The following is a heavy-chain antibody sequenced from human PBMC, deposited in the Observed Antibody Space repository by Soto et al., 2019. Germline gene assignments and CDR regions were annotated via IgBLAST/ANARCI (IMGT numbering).Heavy chain of an antibody. CDR1: GFTFTSYS. V-gene: IGHV3-21*01. J-gene: IGHJ6*02. CDR2: TSRGSDYI. D-gene: IGHD1-26*01. CDR3: ARVIGGYRSGNYYYYGMDV. Sequence: EVQLVESGGGLVKPGGSLRISCAASGFTFTSYSMNWVRQTPGKGLEWVSSTSRGSDYIHYADSLKGRFTISRDNAKNSMYLQMNSLRDEDTAVYYCARVIGGYRSGNYYYYGMDVWGQGTTVTVSS.